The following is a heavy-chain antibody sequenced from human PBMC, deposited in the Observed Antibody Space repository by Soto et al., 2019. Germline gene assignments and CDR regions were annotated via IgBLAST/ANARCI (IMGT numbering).Heavy chain of an antibody. CDR2: IYSGGST. D-gene: IGHD3-16*01. CDR1: GFTVSNNY. J-gene: IGHJ5*02. Sequence: QLVESGGALVQPGGSLSLSCAASGFTVSNNYMSWVRQAPGKGLEWVSLIYSGGSTKSADSVKGRFTISRDSSKNTVYLQMNSLRAEDTAVYYCAGGPNSNSWGFAWGQGTLVTVSS. CDR3: AGGPNSNSWGFA. V-gene: IGHV3-66*01.